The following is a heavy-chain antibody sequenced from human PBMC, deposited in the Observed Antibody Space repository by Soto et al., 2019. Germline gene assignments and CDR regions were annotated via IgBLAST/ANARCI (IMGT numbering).Heavy chain of an antibody. CDR1: GFTFSTYA. CDR2: IVASGDGT. J-gene: IGHJ4*02. V-gene: IGHV3-23*01. Sequence: GGSLRLSCAASGFTFSTYAMSWVRRAPGKGLEWVAAIVASGDGTYYADSVKGRFTISRDNSENTLYLQMNSLRADDTAVYYCAKLHVTVAASYFFEYWGQGTLVTVSS. D-gene: IGHD6-19*01. CDR3: AKLHVTVAASYFFEY.